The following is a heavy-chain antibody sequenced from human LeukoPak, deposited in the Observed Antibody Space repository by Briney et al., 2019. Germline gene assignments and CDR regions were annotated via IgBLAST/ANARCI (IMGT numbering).Heavy chain of an antibody. CDR3: ARSEKDDYFWGSSRY. V-gene: IGHV1-69*13. Sequence: SVKVSCKASGGTFSSYAINWVRQAPGQGLEWVGGIIPILGTADYAQKFQGRVTITADESTYTAYMELSSPRSEDTVVYYCARSEKDDYFWGSSRYWGQGTLVTVSS. CDR2: IIPILGTA. CDR1: GGTFSSYA. D-gene: IGHD3-16*02. J-gene: IGHJ4*02.